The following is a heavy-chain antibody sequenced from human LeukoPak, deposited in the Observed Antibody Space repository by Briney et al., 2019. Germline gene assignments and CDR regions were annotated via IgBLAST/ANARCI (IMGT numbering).Heavy chain of an antibody. CDR3: AGMAPSGAWNFFYYIDV. CDR1: GYSFSTFW. J-gene: IGHJ6*03. V-gene: IGHV5-51*01. D-gene: IGHD1-1*01. Sequence: GESLKISCKGSGYSFSTFWIGWVRQMPGKGLEWMGIIYLGDSDIRYNPAFQGQVTISGDKSTSTAYLHWNSLKASDTAMHYCAGMAPSGAWNFFYYIDVWGLGTTVTVTS. CDR2: IYLGDSDI.